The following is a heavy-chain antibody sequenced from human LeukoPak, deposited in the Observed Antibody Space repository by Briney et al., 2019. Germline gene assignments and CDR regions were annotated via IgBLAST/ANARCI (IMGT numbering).Heavy chain of an antibody. V-gene: IGHV4-39*02. CDR3: TRDTGTTGEVKFDP. D-gene: IGHD4-17*01. Sequence: PSETLSLTCSVSGDSISSGRYYWGWIRQPPGKGLEWIGSIYYSKNTYYNPSLKSRVNISVDTSKNHFSLKLSSVTAADTAVYYCTRDTGTTGEVKFDPWGQGTLVTVSS. J-gene: IGHJ5*02. CDR2: IYYSKNT. CDR1: GDSISSGRYY.